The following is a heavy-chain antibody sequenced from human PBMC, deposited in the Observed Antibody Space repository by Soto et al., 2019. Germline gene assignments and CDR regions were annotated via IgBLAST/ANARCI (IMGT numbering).Heavy chain of an antibody. D-gene: IGHD6-19*01. Sequence: EVQLVESGGGLVQPGRSLRLSCAASGFTFDDYAMHWVRQAPGKGLEWVSGISWNSGSIGYADSVKGRFTISRDNAKNSLYLQMNSLRSEETAFYDFAKEANIAVAGAIDYWGQGTLVTVSS. CDR3: AKEANIAVAGAIDY. V-gene: IGHV3-9*01. CDR2: ISWNSGSI. CDR1: GFTFDDYA. J-gene: IGHJ4*02.